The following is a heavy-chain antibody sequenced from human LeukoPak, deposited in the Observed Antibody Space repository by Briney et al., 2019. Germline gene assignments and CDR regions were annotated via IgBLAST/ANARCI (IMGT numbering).Heavy chain of an antibody. Sequence: GASVKVSCKVSGYTLTELSMHWVRQAPGQGLEWMGWINPNSGGTNYAQKFQGRVTMTRDTSISTAYMELSRLRSDDTAVYYCARGGFRDGYNLHDYWGQGTLVTVSS. CDR1: GYTLTELS. CDR2: INPNSGGT. D-gene: IGHD5-24*01. CDR3: ARGGFRDGYNLHDY. V-gene: IGHV1-2*02. J-gene: IGHJ4*02.